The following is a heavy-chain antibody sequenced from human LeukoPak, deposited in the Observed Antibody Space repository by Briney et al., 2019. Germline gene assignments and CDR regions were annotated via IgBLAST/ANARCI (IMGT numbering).Heavy chain of an antibody. Sequence: GGSLRLSCAASGFTVSSNYMSWVRQAPGKGLEWVSVIYSGGSTYYADSAKGRFTISRDNSKNTLYLQMNSLRDEDTAVYFCARATTTRTRFDYWGQGTLVTVSS. CDR2: IYSGGST. CDR3: ARATTTRTRFDY. D-gene: IGHD4-17*01. CDR1: GFTVSSNY. J-gene: IGHJ4*02. V-gene: IGHV3-53*01.